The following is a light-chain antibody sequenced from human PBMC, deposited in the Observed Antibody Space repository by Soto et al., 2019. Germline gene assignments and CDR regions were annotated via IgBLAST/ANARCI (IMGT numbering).Light chain of an antibody. CDR2: GVS. CDR3: QQYGSSPLT. J-gene: IGKJ4*01. Sequence: EIVMMQSPATLSVSPGESVTLSCRASQLFSSNLAWYQHKPGQAPRLLIYGVSTRDTGVPDRFSGSGSGTDFTLTISRLEPEDFAVYYCQQYGSSPLTFGGGTKVDIK. CDR1: QLFSSN. V-gene: IGKV3-20*01.